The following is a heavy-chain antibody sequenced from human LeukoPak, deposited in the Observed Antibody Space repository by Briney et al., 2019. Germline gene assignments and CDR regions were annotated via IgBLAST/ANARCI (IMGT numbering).Heavy chain of an antibody. CDR2: ISSSSSTI. J-gene: IGHJ4*02. CDR1: GFTFSSYS. V-gene: IGHV3-48*04. D-gene: IGHD5-24*01. Sequence: PAGGSLRLSCAASGFTFSSYSMNWVRQAPGKGLEWVSYISSSSSTIYYADSVKGRFVIFRDNSRNTLYLQMNSLRAEDTAVYYCAKFGRWQQSQYFFDHWGQGTLVTVSS. CDR3: AKFGRWQQSQYFFDH.